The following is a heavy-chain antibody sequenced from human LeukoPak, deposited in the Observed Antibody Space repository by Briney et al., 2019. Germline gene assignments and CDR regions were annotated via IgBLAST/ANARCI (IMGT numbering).Heavy chain of an antibody. D-gene: IGHD3-10*01. CDR1: RGTFSSYA. V-gene: IGHV1-69*13. CDR2: IIPIFGTA. Sequence: SVNVSCKPSRGTFSSYAISWVRQPPGQGVEWMGMIIPIFGTANYAQKFQGRVTITADESTSTAHMELSSLRSEDTAVYYCARHYYGSGSILYYGMDVWGKGTTVTVSS. J-gene: IGHJ6*04. CDR3: ARHYYGSGSILYYGMDV.